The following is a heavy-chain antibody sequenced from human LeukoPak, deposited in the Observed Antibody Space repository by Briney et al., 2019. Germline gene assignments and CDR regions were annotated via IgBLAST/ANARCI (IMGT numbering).Heavy chain of an antibody. CDR1: LRFSGHG. V-gene: IGHV3-30*18. D-gene: IGHD3-16*01. Sequence: GGSLRLSCDLRFSGHGMHWVRQAPGTGLEWLAVVAADGGAKFYADSVRGRFTIFRDTSRNTVFLQLNGLKTEDTAVYYCAKEGRWGSWYFDYWGQGALVTVSS. CDR3: AKEGRWGSWYFDY. CDR2: VAADGGAK. J-gene: IGHJ4*02.